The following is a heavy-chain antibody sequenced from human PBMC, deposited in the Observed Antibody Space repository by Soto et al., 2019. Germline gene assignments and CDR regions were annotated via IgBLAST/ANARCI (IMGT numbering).Heavy chain of an antibody. J-gene: IGHJ5*02. CDR2: IYYSGST. D-gene: IGHD5-12*01. V-gene: IGHV4-31*03. CDR1: GGSISSGGYY. Sequence: SETLSLTCTVSGGSISSGGYYWSWIRKHPGKGLEWIGYIYYSGSTYYNPSLKSRVTISVDTSKNQFSLKLSSVTAADTAVYYCARDRRGYSGYDYVNWFDPWGQGTLVTVSS. CDR3: ARDRRGYSGYDYVNWFDP.